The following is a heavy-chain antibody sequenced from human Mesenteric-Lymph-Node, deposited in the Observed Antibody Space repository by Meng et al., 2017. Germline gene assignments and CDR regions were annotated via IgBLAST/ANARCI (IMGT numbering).Heavy chain of an antibody. V-gene: IGHV4-39*01. D-gene: IGHD1-14*01. J-gene: IGHJ4*02. CDR2: VVYSGTT. Sequence: QLPVQESGHDLVKPSRSLSLTFTVSGGSISSSSYYWACIRQPPGEGLEWIGSVVYSGTTYYTSSLKSRVSISIDTSKNQFSLKLSSVTAADTAVYYCARHHHSPTFDYWGQGTLVTVSS. CDR3: ARHHHSPTFDY. CDR1: GGSISSSSYY.